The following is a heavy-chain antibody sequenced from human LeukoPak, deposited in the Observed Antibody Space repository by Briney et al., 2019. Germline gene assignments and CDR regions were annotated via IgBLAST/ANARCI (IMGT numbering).Heavy chain of an antibody. CDR1: GFTFSSYA. J-gene: IGHJ4*02. CDR3: AKGLRTLDQ. Sequence: PGGSLRLSCAASGFTFSSYAMTWVRQAPGKGLEWVSSITVSGLTTYYADSVKGRFTISRGNSKSTLFLQMNSLRAEDTAVYYCAKGLRTLDQWGQGTLVTVSS. V-gene: IGHV3-23*01. CDR2: ITVSGLTT.